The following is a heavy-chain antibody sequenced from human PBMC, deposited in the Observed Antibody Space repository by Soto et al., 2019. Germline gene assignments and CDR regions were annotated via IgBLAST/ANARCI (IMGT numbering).Heavy chain of an antibody. CDR1: GFTFSSYG. D-gene: IGHD3-10*01. J-gene: IGHJ5*02. CDR2: IWYDGSNK. CDR3: ARGYYYAPFDP. V-gene: IGHV3-33*01. Sequence: GALRLSCAASGFTFSSYGMHWVRQAPGKGLEWVAVIWYDGSNKYYADSVKGRFTISRDNSKNTLYLQMNSLRAEDTAVYYCARGYYYAPFDPWGQGTLVTVSS.